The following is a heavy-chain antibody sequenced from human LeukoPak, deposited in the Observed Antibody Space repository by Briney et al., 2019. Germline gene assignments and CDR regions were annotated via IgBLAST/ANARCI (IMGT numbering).Heavy chain of an antibody. CDR1: GFTFDDHA. CDR2: IRSKAFGGTP. Sequence: GGSLRLSCSASGFTFDDHAVSWFRQAPGKGLEWVGFIRSKAFGGTPEYAASVRGRFTISRDDSKSIAYLQMNSLKTEDTAVYYCTRNTVTVHFDYWSQGTLVTVSS. D-gene: IGHD4-17*01. V-gene: IGHV3-49*03. J-gene: IGHJ4*02. CDR3: TRNTVTVHFDY.